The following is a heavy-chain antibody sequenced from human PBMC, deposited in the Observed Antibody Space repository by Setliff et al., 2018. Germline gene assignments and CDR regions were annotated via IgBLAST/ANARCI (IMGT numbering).Heavy chain of an antibody. Sequence: SETLSLTCTVSGGSISHHYWSWIRQPPGKGLEWVGYMYNSGNTNYNPSLRRRVTISVDTSKNQFSLKLSSVTAADTAVYYCARGGLWFGELLWRYYYYGMDVWGQGTTVTVSS. V-gene: IGHV4-59*08. CDR3: ARGGLWFGELLWRYYYYGMDV. J-gene: IGHJ6*02. CDR2: MYNSGNT. CDR1: GGSISHHY. D-gene: IGHD3-10*01.